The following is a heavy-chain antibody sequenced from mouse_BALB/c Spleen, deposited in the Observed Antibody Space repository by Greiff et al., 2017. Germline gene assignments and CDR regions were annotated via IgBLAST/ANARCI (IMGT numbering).Heavy chain of an antibody. V-gene: IGHV2-9*02. Sequence: VMLVESGPGLVAPSQSLSITCTVSGFSLTSYGVHWVRQPPGKGLEWLGVIWAGGSTNYNSALMSRLSISKDNSKSQVFLKMNSLQTDDTAMYYWARNDYGSSYLYFDVWGAGTTVTVSS. D-gene: IGHD1-1*01. CDR2: IWAGGST. J-gene: IGHJ1*01. CDR3: ARNDYGSSYLYFDV. CDR1: GFSLTSYG.